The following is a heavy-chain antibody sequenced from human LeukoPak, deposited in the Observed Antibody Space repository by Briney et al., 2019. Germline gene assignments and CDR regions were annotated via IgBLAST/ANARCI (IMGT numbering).Heavy chain of an antibody. CDR1: GFTFSTYT. CDR2: ISGSGGNT. V-gene: IGHV3-23*01. Sequence: GGSLRLSCAASGFTFSTYTMTWVRQAPGKGLEWVSGISGSGGNTYYADSVKGRFTISRDNSKNTLYMQMNSRRADDTAVYYGAKNQGYWGQGTLVTVSS. J-gene: IGHJ4*02. CDR3: AKNQGY.